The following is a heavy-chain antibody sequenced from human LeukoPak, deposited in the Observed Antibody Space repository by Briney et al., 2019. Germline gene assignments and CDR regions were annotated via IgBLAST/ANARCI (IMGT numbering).Heavy chain of an antibody. CDR1: GGTFISYT. J-gene: IGHJ5*02. D-gene: IGHD6-13*01. V-gene: IGHV1-69*13. CDR3: ARDEQDSSSWYARWFDP. CDR2: IIPIFGTA. Sequence: ASVKVSCKASGGTFISYTISWVRQAPGQGLEWMGGIIPIFGTAHYAQTFQGRVTITADESTSTAYMELSSLRSEDTAVYYCARDEQDSSSWYARWFDPWGQGTLVPSPQ.